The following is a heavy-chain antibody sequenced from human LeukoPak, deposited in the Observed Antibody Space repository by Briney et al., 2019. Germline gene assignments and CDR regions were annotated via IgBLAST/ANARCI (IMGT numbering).Heavy chain of an antibody. J-gene: IGHJ4*02. D-gene: IGHD6-19*01. CDR3: AKAHSSGSHYFDY. CDR2: ISYDGSNK. V-gene: IGHV3-30*18. Sequence: GGSLRLSCAASGFTFSSYGMHWVRQAPGKGLEWVAVISYDGSNKYYADSVKGRFTISRDNSKNTLYLQMNSLRAEDTAVYYCAKAHSSGSHYFDYWGQGTLVTVSS. CDR1: GFTFSSYG.